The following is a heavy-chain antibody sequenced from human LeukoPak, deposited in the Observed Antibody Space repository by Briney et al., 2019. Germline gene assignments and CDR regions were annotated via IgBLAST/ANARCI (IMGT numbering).Heavy chain of an antibody. CDR1: GGSISSGGYY. CDR3: AGGIVATICDY. Sequence: SETLSLTCTVSGGSISSGGYYWSWIRQHPGKGLEWIGYIYYSGSTYYNPSLKSRVTISVDTSKNQFSLKLSSVTAADTAVYYCAGGIVATICDYWGQGTLVTVSS. D-gene: IGHD5-12*01. V-gene: IGHV4-31*03. CDR2: IYYSGST. J-gene: IGHJ4*02.